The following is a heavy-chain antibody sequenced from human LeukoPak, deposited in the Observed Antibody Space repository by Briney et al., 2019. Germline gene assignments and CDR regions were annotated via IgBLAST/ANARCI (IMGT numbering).Heavy chain of an antibody. Sequence: GAAVKVSCKASGYTLTGYYMHWVRQAPGQGLEWMGWINANSGGTNYVQRFQGRVTMTRDTSISTAYMELSRLRSDDTAVYYCARGEYYDRSAYCFDWGQGTLVTVSS. V-gene: IGHV1-2*02. CDR3: ARGEYYDRSAYCFD. CDR1: GYTLTGYY. D-gene: IGHD3-22*01. J-gene: IGHJ4*02. CDR2: INANSGGT.